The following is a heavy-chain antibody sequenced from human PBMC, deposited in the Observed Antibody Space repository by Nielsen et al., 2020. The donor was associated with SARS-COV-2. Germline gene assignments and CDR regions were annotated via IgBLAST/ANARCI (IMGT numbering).Heavy chain of an antibody. CDR3: AKGVEGYGSGSYPFDY. J-gene: IGHJ4*02. Sequence: GESLKISCAGSGFTFSAYSMSWVRQAPGKGLEWVSADSGSGVSTYYADSVKSRFTISRANSRNTVYLQMNSLRAEDTAVYYCAKGVEGYGSGSYPFDYWGQGTLVTVSS. CDR2: DSGSGVST. CDR1: GFTFSAYS. D-gene: IGHD3-10*01. V-gene: IGHV3-23*01.